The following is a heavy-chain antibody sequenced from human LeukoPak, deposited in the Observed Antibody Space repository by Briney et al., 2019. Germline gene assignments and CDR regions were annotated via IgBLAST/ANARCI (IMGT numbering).Heavy chain of an antibody. CDR3: GTSGRYFGSGSFSSDYYFYNMDV. CDR2: IWYDGSEK. D-gene: IGHD3-10*01. Sequence: GGSLRLSCAASGLIFSNYGMHWVRQAPGKGLEWVAVIWYDGSEKYYADSVKGRFTISRDNSKNTLYLQMNSLRAEDTALYYCGTSGRYFGSGSFSSDYYFYNMDVWGKGTTVTVSS. CDR1: GLIFSNYG. V-gene: IGHV3-33*01. J-gene: IGHJ6*03.